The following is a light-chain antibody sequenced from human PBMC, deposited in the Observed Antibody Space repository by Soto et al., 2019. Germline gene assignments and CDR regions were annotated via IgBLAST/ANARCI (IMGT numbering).Light chain of an antibody. J-gene: IGLJ1*01. CDR1: SSDVGGYNY. CDR3: CSYAGSYTYV. V-gene: IGLV2-11*01. Sequence: QSVLTQPRSVSGSPGQSVTISCTGTSSDVGGYNYVSWYQQHPGKAPKLMIYDVSKRPSGVPDHFPGSKSGNTASLTISGLQAEDEADYYCCSYAGSYTYVFGTGTKVTVL. CDR2: DVS.